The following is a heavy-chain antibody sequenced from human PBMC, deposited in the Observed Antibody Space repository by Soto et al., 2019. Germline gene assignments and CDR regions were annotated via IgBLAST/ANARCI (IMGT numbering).Heavy chain of an antibody. Sequence: GESLKISCKGSGYSFTSYWIGWVRQMPGKGLEWMGIIYPGDSDTRYSPSFQGQVTISADKSISTAYLQWSSLKASDTAMYYCATGTVATIPYNAFDIWGQGTMVTVSS. J-gene: IGHJ3*02. D-gene: IGHD4-17*01. CDR1: GYSFTSYW. CDR3: ATGTVATIPYNAFDI. V-gene: IGHV5-51*01. CDR2: IYPGDSDT.